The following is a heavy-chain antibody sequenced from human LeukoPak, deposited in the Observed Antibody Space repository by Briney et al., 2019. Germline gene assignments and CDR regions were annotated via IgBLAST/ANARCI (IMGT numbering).Heavy chain of an antibody. Sequence: ASVKVSCKASGYTFTGYYMHWVRQAPGQGLEWMGWINPNSGGTNYAQKFQGRVTMTRDTSISTAYMELSSLRSEDTAVYYCARDGTYYYDSSGYYPSWGQGTLVTVSS. CDR2: INPNSGGT. CDR1: GYTFTGYY. D-gene: IGHD3-22*01. J-gene: IGHJ4*02. V-gene: IGHV1-2*02. CDR3: ARDGTYYYDSSGYYPS.